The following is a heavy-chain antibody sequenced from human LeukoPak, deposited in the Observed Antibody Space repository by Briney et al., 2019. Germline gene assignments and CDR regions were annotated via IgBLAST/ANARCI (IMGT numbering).Heavy chain of an antibody. Sequence: GRSLRLSCATSGFIFNNAWMSWVRQAPGKGLDWGGRIKSKSDGGTTDYAAPVKGRLTTSSDYSKTTLYLQMNSLKAEDTAVYYCGTELGYSGPASIYYWGKGTLVTVSS. D-gene: IGHD6-25*01. J-gene: IGHJ4*02. V-gene: IGHV3-15*01. CDR3: GTELGYSGPASIYY. CDR2: IKSKSDGGTT. CDR1: GFIFNNAW.